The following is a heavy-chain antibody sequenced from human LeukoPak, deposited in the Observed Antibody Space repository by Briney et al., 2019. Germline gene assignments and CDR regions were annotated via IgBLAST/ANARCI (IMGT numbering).Heavy chain of an antibody. CDR3: ARELGIEGYWYFDL. CDR2: ISTASNP. CDR1: RFTVRSYD. D-gene: IGHD7-27*01. V-gene: IGHV3-13*05. J-gene: IGHJ2*01. Sequence: PGGSLRLSCAASRFTVRSYDMHWVRQVAGKGLEWVSAISTASNPHYAASVQGRFTIFRANAENSLYLQMNSLSAEDTAVYYCARELGIEGYWYFDLWGCGTLVTVSS.